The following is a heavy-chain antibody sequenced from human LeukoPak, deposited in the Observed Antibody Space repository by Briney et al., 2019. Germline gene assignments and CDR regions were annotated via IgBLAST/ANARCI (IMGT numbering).Heavy chain of an antibody. Sequence: ASVTVSFTASGYTFTVYYMHWVRQAPGQGLEWMGWINPNSGGTNYAQKFQGRVTMTRDTAISTAYMELSRLRSDDTAVYCCARVEQWLVSYWGQGTLVTVSS. J-gene: IGHJ4*02. D-gene: IGHD6-19*01. CDR2: INPNSGGT. CDR3: ARVEQWLVSY. CDR1: GYTFTVYY. V-gene: IGHV1-2*02.